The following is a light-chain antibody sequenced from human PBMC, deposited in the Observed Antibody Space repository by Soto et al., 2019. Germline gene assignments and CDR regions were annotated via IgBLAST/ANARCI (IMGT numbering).Light chain of an antibody. Sequence: QSVLTQPPSVSGAPGQRVTISCTGSNSNIGAGYDVHWYQQLPGTAPKLLIYGYNNRPSGVPDRFSGSKSGTSASLAITGLQAEDEADYYCQSYDTSLSGSGVFGGGTKVTVL. CDR3: QSYDTSLSGSGV. CDR2: GYN. CDR1: NSNIGAGYD. V-gene: IGLV1-40*01. J-gene: IGLJ2*01.